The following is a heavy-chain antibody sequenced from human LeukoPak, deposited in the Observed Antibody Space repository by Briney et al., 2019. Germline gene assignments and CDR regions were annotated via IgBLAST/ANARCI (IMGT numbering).Heavy chain of an antibody. CDR3: AKDNLELPYYFDY. D-gene: IGHD1-7*01. CDR2: INSDWKTT. V-gene: IGHV3-74*01. Sequence: GGSRRLSCVPSGVSFDKYWMRRGSQDQGKGREWASGINSDWKTTSYADSVTGRFTTSSDNAKSTLFLQMNSLRVEDTAVYYCAKDNLELPYYFDYWGQGTLVTVSS. J-gene: IGHJ4*02. CDR1: GVSFDKYW.